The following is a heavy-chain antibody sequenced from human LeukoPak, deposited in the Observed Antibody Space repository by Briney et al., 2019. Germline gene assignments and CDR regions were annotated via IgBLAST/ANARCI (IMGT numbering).Heavy chain of an antibody. CDR1: GASFSGGDQY. CDR2: IHPSGRS. J-gene: IGHJ4*02. D-gene: IGHD3-22*01. V-gene: IGHV4-31*03. Sequence: PSQTPSLTCTVSGASFSGGDQYWNWIRPSPGKGLEWIGSIHPSGRSYNNPSFESRATISIDTSKNQFSLNLNSVTAADTGVYFCSRGLDSRKLGYWGQGTLVTVSS. CDR3: SRGLDSRKLGY.